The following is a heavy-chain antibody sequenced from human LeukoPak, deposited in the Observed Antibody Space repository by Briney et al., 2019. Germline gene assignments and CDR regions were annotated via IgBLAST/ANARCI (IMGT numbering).Heavy chain of an antibody. CDR2: IIPILGIA. V-gene: IGHV1-69*04. D-gene: IGHD3-10*01. CDR1: GGTFSSYA. Sequence: GSSVKVSCKASGGTFSSYAISWVRQAPGQGLEWMGRIIPILGIANYAQKFQGRVTITADKSTSTAYMELSGLRSEDTAVYYCARAYGSGSYELDYWGQGTLVTVSS. J-gene: IGHJ4*02. CDR3: ARAYGSGSYELDY.